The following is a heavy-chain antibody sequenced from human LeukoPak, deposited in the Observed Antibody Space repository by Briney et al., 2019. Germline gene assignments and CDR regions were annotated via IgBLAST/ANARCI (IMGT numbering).Heavy chain of an antibody. CDR3: AREFAGTYYGFDS. J-gene: IGHJ4*02. V-gene: IGHV3-30*04. CDR1: GFTLSNYA. CDR2: ISSDGGSQ. Sequence: GGSLRLSCATSGFTLSNYAMHWVRQTPGKGLEWVAFISSDGGSQDYADSVKGRFTISRDYTKNTVYLQMDSLSAEDTALYSCAREFAGTYYGFDSWGQGTLVTVSS. D-gene: IGHD1-26*01.